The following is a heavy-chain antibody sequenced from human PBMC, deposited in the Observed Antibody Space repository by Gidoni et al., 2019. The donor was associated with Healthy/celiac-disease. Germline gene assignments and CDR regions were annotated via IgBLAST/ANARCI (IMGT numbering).Heavy chain of an antibody. J-gene: IGHJ4*02. CDR1: GLPFDDYA. CDR3: AKEVVSTAAFDY. Sequence: EVQLVESGGGLVQPGRSLRLSCAASGLPFDDYAMHWVRQVPGKGLEWVSGISWNSGSIGYADSVKGRFTISRDNAKNSLYLQMNSLRAEDTALYYCAKEVVSTAAFDYWGQGTLVTVSS. D-gene: IGHD2-15*01. CDR2: ISWNSGSI. V-gene: IGHV3-9*01.